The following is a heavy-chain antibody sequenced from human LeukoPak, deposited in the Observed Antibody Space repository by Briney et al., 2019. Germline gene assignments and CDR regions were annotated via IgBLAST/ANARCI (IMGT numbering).Heavy chain of an antibody. CDR1: GFTFSSYA. J-gene: IGHJ4*02. CDR2: ISGSGGST. D-gene: IGHD3-9*01. V-gene: IGHV3-23*01. CDR3: AKGGFPFDFDSAFDY. Sequence: PGGSLRLSCAASGFTFSSYAMSWVRQPPGKGLEWVSAISGSGGSTYYADSVKGRFTISRDNSKNTLYLQMNSLRAEGTAVYYCAKGGFPFDFDSAFDYWGQGTLVTVSS.